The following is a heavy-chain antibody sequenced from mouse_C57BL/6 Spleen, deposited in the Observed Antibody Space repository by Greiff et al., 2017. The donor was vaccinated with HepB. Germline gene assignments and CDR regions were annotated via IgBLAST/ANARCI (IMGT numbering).Heavy chain of an antibody. V-gene: IGHV1-55*01. CDR3: AREENDYDVDYFDY. CDR2: IYPGSGST. Sequence: QVQLQQSGAELARPGASVKMSCKASGYTFTSYWITWVKQRPGQGLEWIGDIYPGSGSTNYNEKFKSKATLTVDTSSSTAYMQLSSLTSEDSAVYYCAREENDYDVDYFDYWGQGTTLTVSS. D-gene: IGHD2-4*01. CDR1: GYTFTSYW. J-gene: IGHJ2*01.